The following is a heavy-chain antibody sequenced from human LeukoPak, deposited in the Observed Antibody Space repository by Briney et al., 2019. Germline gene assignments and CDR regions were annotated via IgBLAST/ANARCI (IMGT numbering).Heavy chain of an antibody. D-gene: IGHD6-19*01. CDR3: ATGYSSGWPFDY. J-gene: IGHJ4*02. Sequence: SETPSLTCTVSGGSISSSSYYWGWIRQPPGKGLEWIANIYYSGGTYYNPSLRSRVTISVDTSKNQLSLKLSSVTDADTAVYYCATGYSSGWPFDYWGQGTLVTVSS. CDR2: IYYSGGT. CDR1: GGSISSSSYY. V-gene: IGHV4-39*05.